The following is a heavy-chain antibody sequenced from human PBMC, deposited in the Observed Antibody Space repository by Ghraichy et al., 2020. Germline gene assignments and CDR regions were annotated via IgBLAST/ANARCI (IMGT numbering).Heavy chain of an antibody. J-gene: IGHJ4*02. D-gene: IGHD2-8*01. CDR1: GASFNGYY. V-gene: IGHV4-34*01. CDR2: INHGGNS. CDR3: AAGVGGYFFDY. Sequence: LSLTCAASGASFNGYYFTWIRQSPGKDLEWIAEINHGGNSNYNPSLRSRVTISVDTSNNQISLTLDSVTAADTAVYYCAAGVGGYFFDYWGQGALVTVSS.